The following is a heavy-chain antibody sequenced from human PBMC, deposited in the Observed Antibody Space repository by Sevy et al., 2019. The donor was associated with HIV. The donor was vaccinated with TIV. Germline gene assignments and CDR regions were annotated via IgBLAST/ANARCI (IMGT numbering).Heavy chain of an antibody. V-gene: IGHV3-53*01. D-gene: IGHD3-22*01. Sequence: GGSLRLSCAASGFTVSNSYMSWVRQAPGKGLEWVSIIYSGVTTSYADSVRGRFTISRDNSKNTLSLQMNSLRVEDTAVYYCARLSVYYYDSSGYYTTGNAFDIWGQGTMVTVSS. J-gene: IGHJ3*02. CDR2: IYSGVTT. CDR1: GFTVSNSY. CDR3: ARLSVYYYDSSGYYTTGNAFDI.